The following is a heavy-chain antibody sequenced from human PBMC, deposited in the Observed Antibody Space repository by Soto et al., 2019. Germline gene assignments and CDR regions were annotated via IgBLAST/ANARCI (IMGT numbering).Heavy chain of an antibody. V-gene: IGHV4-61*08. D-gene: IGHD3-16*01. Sequence: QVQLQESGPGLVKPSETLSLTCTVSGGSVSSLGYQWSWIRLPPGKGLEWIGYFSYRAFDNFNPSRQSRETISVNTSKNQFTMKLSSVTAADTAVYYCARDRQGSLDYWGQGSLVTVSS. CDR1: GGSVSSLGYQ. J-gene: IGHJ4*02. CDR3: ARDRQGSLDY. CDR2: FSYRAFD.